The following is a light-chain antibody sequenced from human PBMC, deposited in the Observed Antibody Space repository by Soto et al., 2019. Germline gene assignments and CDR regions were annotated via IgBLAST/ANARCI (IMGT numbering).Light chain of an antibody. CDR1: SSNIGSNT. Sequence: QSVLTQPPSASGTPGQRVTISCSGSSSNIGSNTVNWYQQLPGTAPKLVIHSNHQRPSGVPDRFSGYKSGTSASLASSGLQSEDEADYYCAAWDDSLTGFVVFGGGTKVTVL. V-gene: IGLV1-44*01. CDR2: SNH. CDR3: AAWDDSLTGFVV. J-gene: IGLJ2*01.